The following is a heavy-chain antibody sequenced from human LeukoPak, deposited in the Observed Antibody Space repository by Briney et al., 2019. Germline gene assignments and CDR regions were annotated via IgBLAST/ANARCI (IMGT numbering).Heavy chain of an antibody. CDR3: ARTYSSGWAVFDY. CDR1: GFTVSSNY. J-gene: IGHJ4*02. V-gene: IGHV3-66*01. D-gene: IGHD6-19*01. Sequence: GGSLRLSCAASGFTVSSNYMSWVRQAPGKGLEWVSVIYSGGSAYYADSVKGRFTISRDNSKNTLYLQINSLRAEDTAVYYCARTYSSGWAVFDYWGQGTLVTVSS. CDR2: IYSGGSA.